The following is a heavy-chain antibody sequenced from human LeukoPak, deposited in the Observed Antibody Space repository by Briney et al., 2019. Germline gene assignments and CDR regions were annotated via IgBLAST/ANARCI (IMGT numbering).Heavy chain of an antibody. Sequence: NPGGSLRLSCAASGFTFSNYAMHWVRQAPGKGLEWVSSISSSSSYIYYADSVKGRFTISRDNAKNSLYLQMNSLRAEDTAVYYCARVLGGYCSGGSCYRGFYYYYYYMDVWGKGTTVTVSS. CDR1: GFTFSNYA. CDR2: ISSSSSYI. V-gene: IGHV3-21*01. J-gene: IGHJ6*03. D-gene: IGHD2-15*01. CDR3: ARVLGGYCSGGSCYRGFYYYYYYMDV.